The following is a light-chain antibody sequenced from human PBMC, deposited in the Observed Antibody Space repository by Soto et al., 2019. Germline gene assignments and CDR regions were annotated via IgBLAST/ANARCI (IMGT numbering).Light chain of an antibody. CDR2: DAS. J-gene: IGKJ1*01. CDR3: QQYNSYPWT. CDR1: QSISSW. V-gene: IGKV1-5*01. Sequence: DIQITQSPSTLSTSVGDRVTSTCRAIQSISSWLAWYQQKPGKAPKLLIYDASSLESGVPSRFSGSGSGTEFTLTITSLQPDDFATYYCQQYNSYPWTFGQGTKVDIK.